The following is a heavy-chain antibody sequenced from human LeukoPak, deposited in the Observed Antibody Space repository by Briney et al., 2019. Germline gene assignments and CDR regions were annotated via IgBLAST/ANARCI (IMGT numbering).Heavy chain of an antibody. Sequence: GGSLRLSCAASGFTFSSYGMHWVRQAPGKGLEWVAFIRHDESVRYYADSVKGRFTISGDNSKNTLSLQMNSLRPEDTAVYYCAKGPSQGATWLGDYWGQGILVTVSS. J-gene: IGHJ4*02. CDR3: AKGPSQGATWLGDY. CDR2: IRHDESVR. CDR1: GFTFSSYG. D-gene: IGHD6-19*01. V-gene: IGHV3-30*02.